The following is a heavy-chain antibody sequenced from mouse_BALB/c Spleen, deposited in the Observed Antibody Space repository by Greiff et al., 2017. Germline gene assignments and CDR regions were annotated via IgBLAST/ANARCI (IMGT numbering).Heavy chain of an antibody. CDR2: IRNKANGYTT. CDR1: GFTFTDYY. Sequence: VQLKESGGGLVQPGGSLRLSCATSGFTFTDYYMSWVRQPPGKALEWLGFIRNKANGYTTEYSASVKGRFTISRDNSQSILYLQMNTLRAEDSATYYCAREGRAMDYWGQGTSVTVSS. CDR3: AREGRAMDY. J-gene: IGHJ4*01. V-gene: IGHV7-3*02.